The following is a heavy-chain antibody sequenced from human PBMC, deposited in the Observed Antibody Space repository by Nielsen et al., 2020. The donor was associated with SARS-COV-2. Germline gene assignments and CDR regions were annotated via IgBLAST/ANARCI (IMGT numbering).Heavy chain of an antibody. CDR1: GFTFSSYA. CDR2: ISSNGGST. D-gene: IGHD2-21*02. V-gene: IGHV3-64*01. J-gene: IGHJ5*02. Sequence: GESLKISCAASGFTFSSYAMHWVRQAPGKGLEYVSAISSNGGSTYYANSVKGRFTISRDNAKNSLYLQMNSLRAEDTAVYYCARDWGLLAYCGGDCYSWGQGTLVTVSS. CDR3: ARDWGLLAYCGGDCYS.